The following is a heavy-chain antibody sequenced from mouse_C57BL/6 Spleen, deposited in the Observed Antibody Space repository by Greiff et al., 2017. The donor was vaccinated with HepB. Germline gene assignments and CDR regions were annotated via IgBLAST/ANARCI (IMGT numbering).Heavy chain of an antibody. Sequence: QVQLKQSGAELVKPGASVKISCKASGYAFSSYWMNWVKQRPGKGLEWIGQIYPGDGDTNYNGKFKGKATLTADKSSSTAYMQLSSLTSEDSAVYFCARGGYGNYLSYAMDYWGQGTSVTVSS. D-gene: IGHD2-1*01. J-gene: IGHJ4*01. CDR1: GYAFSSYW. V-gene: IGHV1-80*01. CDR2: IYPGDGDT. CDR3: ARGGYGNYLSYAMDY.